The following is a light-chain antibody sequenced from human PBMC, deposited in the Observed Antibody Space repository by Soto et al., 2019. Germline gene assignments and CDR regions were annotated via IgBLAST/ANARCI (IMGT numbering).Light chain of an antibody. CDR1: SSDVGGYNS. CDR2: DVN. Sequence: QSVLTQPRSVSGSPGVSVTITCTGTSSDVGGYNSVSWYQQRPDKAPKLMIYDVNKWPSGVPDRFSGSKSGNMASLTISGLQADDEADYYCCSYAGDNSFYVFGTGTKLTVL. J-gene: IGLJ1*01. V-gene: IGLV2-11*01. CDR3: CSYAGDNSFYV.